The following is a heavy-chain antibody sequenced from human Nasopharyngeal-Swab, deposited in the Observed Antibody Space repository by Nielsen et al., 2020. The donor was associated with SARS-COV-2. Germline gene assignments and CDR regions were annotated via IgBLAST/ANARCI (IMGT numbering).Heavy chain of an antibody. CDR1: GGSISSGDYY. CDR3: ARVFEAAAGLDY. CDR2: IYYSGST. V-gene: IGHV4-30-4*01. Sequence: SQTLSLTCAVSGGSISSGDYYWSWIRQPPGKGLEWIGYIYYSGSTYYNPSLKSRVTISVDTSKNQFSLKLNSVTAADTAVYYCARVFEAAAGLDYWGQGTLVTVSS. D-gene: IGHD6-13*01. J-gene: IGHJ4*02.